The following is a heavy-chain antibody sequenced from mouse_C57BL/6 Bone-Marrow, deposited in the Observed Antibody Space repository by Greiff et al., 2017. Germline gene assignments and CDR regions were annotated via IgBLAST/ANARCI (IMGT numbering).Heavy chain of an antibody. CDR1: GYTFTDYE. J-gene: IGHJ4*01. CDR2: IDPETGGT. Sequence: QVQLQQSGAELVRPGASVTLSCKASGYTFTDYEMHWVKQTPVHGLEWIGAIDPETGGTAYNQKFKGKAILTADKSTSTAYMELRSLTSEDSAVYYCTRWLPFYAMDYWGRGTSVTVSS. V-gene: IGHV1-15*01. D-gene: IGHD2-2*01. CDR3: TRWLPFYAMDY.